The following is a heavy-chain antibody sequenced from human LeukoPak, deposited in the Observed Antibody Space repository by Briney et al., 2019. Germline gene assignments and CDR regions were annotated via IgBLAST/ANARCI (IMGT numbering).Heavy chain of an antibody. Sequence: GRSLRLSCAASGFTFDDYAMHWVRQAPGKGLEWVSGISWNSGSIGYADSVKGRFTISRDNAKNSLYLQMNSLRAEDTALYYCEKDLRSSINWYFDLWGRGTLVTVSS. V-gene: IGHV3-9*01. CDR2: ISWNSGSI. CDR3: EKDLRSSINWYFDL. J-gene: IGHJ2*01. CDR1: GFTFDDYA.